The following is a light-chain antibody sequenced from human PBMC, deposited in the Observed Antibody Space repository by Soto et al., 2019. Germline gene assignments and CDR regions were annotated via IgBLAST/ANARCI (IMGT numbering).Light chain of an antibody. Sequence: AIQMTQSPSSLSASVGDRVTITCRASQGIRTDLGWYRQRPGKAPELLISGASNLQSGVSSRFSGSGSGTSFTLTIYSLQPEDFATYYCLQDYNYPLTFGQGTKVDIK. J-gene: IGKJ1*01. CDR1: QGIRTD. V-gene: IGKV1-6*01. CDR3: LQDYNYPLT. CDR2: GAS.